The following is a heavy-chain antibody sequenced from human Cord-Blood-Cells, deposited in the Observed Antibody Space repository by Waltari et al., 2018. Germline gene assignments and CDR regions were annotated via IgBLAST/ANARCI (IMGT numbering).Heavy chain of an antibody. Sequence: VQLVQSGAEVKKPGSSVQVSCKASGGTFSSDAISWLRPSPGQGLEWMGGIIPIFGTANYAQKFQGRVTITADESTSTAYMELSSLRSEDTAVYYCARGGLERQGDAFDIWGQGTMVTVSS. CDR2: IIPIFGTA. J-gene: IGHJ3*02. CDR1: GGTFSSDA. CDR3: ARGGLERQGDAFDI. D-gene: IGHD1-1*01. V-gene: IGHV1-69*01.